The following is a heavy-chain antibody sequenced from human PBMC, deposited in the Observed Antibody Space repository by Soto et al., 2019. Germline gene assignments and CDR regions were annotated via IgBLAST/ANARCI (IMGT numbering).Heavy chain of an antibody. Sequence: QMQLVQSGPEVKKPGTSVKVSCKASGFTFTSSAMQWVRQARGQRLEWIGWIVVGSGNTNYAQKFQERVTITRDMSTSTAYVELSSLRSEDTAVYYCAAASSGWYIYYYYYGMDVWGQGTTVTVSS. CDR3: AAASSGWYIYYYYYGMDV. CDR1: GFTFTSSA. CDR2: IVVGSGNT. J-gene: IGHJ6*02. D-gene: IGHD6-19*01. V-gene: IGHV1-58*02.